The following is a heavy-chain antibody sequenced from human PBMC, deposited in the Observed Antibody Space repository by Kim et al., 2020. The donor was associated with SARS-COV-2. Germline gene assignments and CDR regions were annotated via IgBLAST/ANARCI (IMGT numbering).Heavy chain of an antibody. J-gene: IGHJ4*02. V-gene: IGHV3-23*01. CDR2: ISGSGRTT. Sequence: GGSLRLSCTASGFSFMNYAISWVRQAPGKGLEWVSVISGSGRTTQYADFVKGRFSMSRDNSKDTLYLQMNNLRAEDTAIYYCAKDRTTTALAATFDHWGQGTLVTVS. D-gene: IGHD6-19*01. CDR3: AKDRTTTALAATFDH. CDR1: GFSFMNYA.